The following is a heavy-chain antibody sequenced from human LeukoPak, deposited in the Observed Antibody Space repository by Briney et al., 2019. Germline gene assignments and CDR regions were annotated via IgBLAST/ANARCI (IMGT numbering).Heavy chain of an antibody. V-gene: IGHV3-11*01. CDR3: ARDQSNDYNRGGLEY. CDR2: ISSTGNTI. Sequence: PGGSLRLSCAASGFTFSDFSMNWIRQAPGKGLEWTSFISSTGNTIYYADSLRGRFTISRDNAKNSLYLHMNSLRAEDTAVYYCARDQSNDYNRGGLEYWGQGTLVAVSS. CDR1: GFTFSDFS. J-gene: IGHJ4*02. D-gene: IGHD5-24*01.